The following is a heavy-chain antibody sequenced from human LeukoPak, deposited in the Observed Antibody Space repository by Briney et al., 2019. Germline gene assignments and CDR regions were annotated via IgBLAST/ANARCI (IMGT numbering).Heavy chain of an antibody. CDR1: GFDLSDYY. V-gene: IGHV3-11*01. CDR3: ARRRDYFDY. CDR2: ISSSGGNI. Sequence: GGSLRLSCVVSGFDLSDYYMSWIRQAPGKGMEWISYISSSGGNIYFADSVKGRFTMSRDNARGSLYLQMNSLTADDTAIYYCARRRDYFDYWGQGTLVTVSS. J-gene: IGHJ4*02.